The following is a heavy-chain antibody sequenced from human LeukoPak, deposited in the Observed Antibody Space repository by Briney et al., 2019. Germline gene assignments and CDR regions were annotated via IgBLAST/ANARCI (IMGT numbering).Heavy chain of an antibody. J-gene: IGHJ6*03. CDR3: ARGGYYYGSGSYMDV. D-gene: IGHD3-10*01. CDR1: GFTFDDYG. CDR2: INWNGGST. Sequence: PGGSLRLSCAASGFTFDDYGMSWVRQAPGKGLEWVSGINWNGGSTGYADSVKGRFTISRDNAKNSLYLQMNSLRAEDTALYYCARGGYYYGSGSYMDVCGKGTTVTVSS. V-gene: IGHV3-20*04.